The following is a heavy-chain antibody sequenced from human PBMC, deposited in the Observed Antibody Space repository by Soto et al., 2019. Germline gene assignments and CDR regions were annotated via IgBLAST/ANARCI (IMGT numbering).Heavy chain of an antibody. J-gene: IGHJ4*02. CDR1: GFTFSNAW. CDR2: IKSKTDGGTT. V-gene: IGHV3-15*01. CDR3: TKEGIAVATDY. Sequence: GGSLRLSCAASGFTFSNAWMSWVRQAPGKGLEWVGRIKSKTDGGTTDYAAPVKGRFTISRDDSKNTLYLQMNSLRTEDTAVYYCTKEGIAVATDYWGQGTLVTVSS. D-gene: IGHD6-19*01.